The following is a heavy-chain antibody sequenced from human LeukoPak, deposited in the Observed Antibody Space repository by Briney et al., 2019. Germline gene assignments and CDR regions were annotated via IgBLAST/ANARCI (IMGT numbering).Heavy chain of an antibody. D-gene: IGHD6-13*01. CDR2: IIPILGIA. J-gene: IGHJ5*02. CDR3: ARVGLIAAAFGP. Sequence: GASVKVSCKASGGTFSSYAISWVRQAPGQGLEWMGRIIPILGIANYAQKFQGRVTITADKSTSTAYMELSSLRSEDTAVYYCARVGLIAAAFGPWGQGTLVTVSS. V-gene: IGHV1-69*04. CDR1: GGTFSSYA.